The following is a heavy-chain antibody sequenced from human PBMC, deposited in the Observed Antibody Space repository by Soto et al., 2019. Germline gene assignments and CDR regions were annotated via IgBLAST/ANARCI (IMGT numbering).Heavy chain of an antibody. D-gene: IGHD3-22*01. J-gene: IGHJ3*02. CDR1: GGTFSSYA. Sequence: SVKVSCKASGGTFSSYAISWVRQAPGQGLEWMGGIIPIFGTANYAQKFQGRVTITADESTSTAYMELSSLRSEDTAVYYCARPKVDDSSYAFDIWGQGTMVTVSS. CDR2: IIPIFGTA. V-gene: IGHV1-69*13. CDR3: ARPKVDDSSYAFDI.